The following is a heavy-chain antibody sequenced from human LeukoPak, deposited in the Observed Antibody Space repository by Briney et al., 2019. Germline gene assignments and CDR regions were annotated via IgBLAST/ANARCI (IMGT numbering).Heavy chain of an antibody. D-gene: IGHD3-10*01. CDR3: ARVRGGHDDFDI. Sequence: PGGSLRLSCAASGFTFSSYSMNWVRQAPGKGLEWVSSISSSSSYIYYADSVKGRFTISRDNAKNSLYLQMNSLRAEDTAVYYCARVRGGHDDFDIWGQGTMVTVSS. CDR2: ISSSSSYI. CDR1: GFTFSSYS. J-gene: IGHJ3*02. V-gene: IGHV3-21*01.